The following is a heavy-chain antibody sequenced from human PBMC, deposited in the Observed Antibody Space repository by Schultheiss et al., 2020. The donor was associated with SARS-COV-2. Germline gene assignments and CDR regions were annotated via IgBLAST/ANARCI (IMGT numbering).Heavy chain of an antibody. CDR1: GFTFSSYW. J-gene: IGHJ6*02. Sequence: GGSLRLSCAASGFTFSSYWMHWVRQAPGKGLVWVSRINSDGSSTSYADSVKGRFTISRDNAKNTLYLQMSSLRAEDTAVYYCARVVGYGNNAGEVGYAMDDWGQGTTVTVSS. CDR2: INSDGSST. CDR3: ARVVGYGNNAGEVGYAMDD. V-gene: IGHV3-74*01. D-gene: IGHD1/OR15-1a*01.